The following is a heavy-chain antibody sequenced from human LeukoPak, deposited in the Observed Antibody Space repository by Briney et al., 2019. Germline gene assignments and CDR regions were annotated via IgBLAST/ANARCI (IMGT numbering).Heavy chain of an antibody. CDR1: GFTFSSYG. V-gene: IGHV3-33*01. D-gene: IGHD2-2*01. CDR2: IWYDGSNK. CDR3: ARMGVGYCSSTSCSSRIDY. Sequence: GGSLRLSCAASGFTFSSYGMHWVRQAPGKGLEWVAVIWYDGSNKYYADSVKGRFAISRDNSKNTLYLQMNSLRAEDTAVYYCARMGVGYCSSTSCSSRIDYWGQGTLVTVSS. J-gene: IGHJ4*02.